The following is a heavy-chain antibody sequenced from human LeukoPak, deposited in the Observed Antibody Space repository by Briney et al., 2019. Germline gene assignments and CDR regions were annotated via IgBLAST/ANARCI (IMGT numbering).Heavy chain of an antibody. V-gene: IGHV1-8*01. Sequence: ASVKVSCKASGYTFTSYDINWVRQATGQGLEGMGWMNPNSGNTGYAQKFQGRVTMTRNTSISTAYMELSSLRSEDTAVYYCARALASYAEYYYYYYMDVWGKGTTVTVSS. CDR2: MNPNSGNT. CDR3: ARALASYAEYYYYYYMDV. CDR1: GYTFTSYD. D-gene: IGHD2-8*01. J-gene: IGHJ6*03.